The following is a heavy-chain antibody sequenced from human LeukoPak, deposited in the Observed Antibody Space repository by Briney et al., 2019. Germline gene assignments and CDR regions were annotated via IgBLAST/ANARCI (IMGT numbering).Heavy chain of an antibody. D-gene: IGHD6-13*01. CDR3: ARSGSSSWSSLFGH. J-gene: IGHJ4*02. V-gene: IGHV1-18*01. CDR2: ISTFNDKT. Sequence: ASVKVSCKASGYIFTSYGITWVRQAPGQGLEWRGRISTFNDKTVFAEKFQGRVTMTTDTTTAYMTLRRLRSDDTAVYYCARSGSSSWSSLFGHWGQGSLVTVSS. CDR1: GYIFTSYG.